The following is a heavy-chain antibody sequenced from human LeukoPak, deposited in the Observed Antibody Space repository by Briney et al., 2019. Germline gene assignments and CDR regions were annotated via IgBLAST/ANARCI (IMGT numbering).Heavy chain of an antibody. V-gene: IGHV3-23*01. D-gene: IGHD1-26*01. CDR2: ISGSGGST. CDR1: GFTFSSYA. J-gene: IGHJ6*03. Sequence: PGGSLRLSCAASGFTFSSYAMSWVRQAPGKGLEWVSAISGSGGSTYYADSVKGRFTISRDNAKNSLYLQMNSLRAEDTAVYYCARGPLLPYYHYMDVWGKGTTVTISS. CDR3: ARGPLLPYYHYMDV.